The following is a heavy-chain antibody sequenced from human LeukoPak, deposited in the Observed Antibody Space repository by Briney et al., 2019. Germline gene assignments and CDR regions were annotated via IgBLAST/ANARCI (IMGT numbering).Heavy chain of an antibody. D-gene: IGHD6-6*01. CDR1: GYTFTSYG. J-gene: IGHJ5*02. CDR2: ISAYNGNT. CDR3: ATVFEYSSANWFNP. Sequence: ASVKVSCKASGYTFTSYGISWVRQAPGQGLEWMRWISAYNGNTNYAQKLQGRVTMTTDTSTSTAYMELRSLRSDDTAVYYCATVFEYSSANWFNPWGQGTLVTVSS. V-gene: IGHV1-18*01.